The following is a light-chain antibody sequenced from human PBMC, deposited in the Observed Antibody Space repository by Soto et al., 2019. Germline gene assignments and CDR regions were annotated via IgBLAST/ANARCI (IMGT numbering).Light chain of an antibody. CDR1: QTIINY. CDR2: AAS. Sequence: DIQMTQSPSSLSASVGDRVTITCRASQTIINYLNWYQQKPGKAPKLLLYAASSLQSGVPSRFSGSGSGTDFTLTITSLQPEDFATYYFQQSYSSFFTFGPGTTVDIK. V-gene: IGKV1-39*01. J-gene: IGKJ3*01. CDR3: QQSYSSFFT.